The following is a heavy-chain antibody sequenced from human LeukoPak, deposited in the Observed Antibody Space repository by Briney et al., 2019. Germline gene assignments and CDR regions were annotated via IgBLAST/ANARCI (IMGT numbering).Heavy chain of an antibody. J-gene: IGHJ4*02. V-gene: IGHV1-8*01. CDR2: MNPNSGNT. CDR1: GYTFTSYD. D-gene: IGHD6-19*01. CDR3: ARAGIAVAGRDY. Sequence: GASVKVSCKASGYTFTSYDINWVRQATGQGLEWIGWMNPNSGNTGYAQKFQGRVTMTRNTSISTAYMELSSLRSEHTAVYYCARAGIAVAGRDYWGQGTLVTVSS.